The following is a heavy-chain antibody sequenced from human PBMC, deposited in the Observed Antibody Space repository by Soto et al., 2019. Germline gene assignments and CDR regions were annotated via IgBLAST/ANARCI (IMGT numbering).Heavy chain of an antibody. J-gene: IGHJ5*02. Sequence: QLQLQESGSGLVKPSQTLSLTCTVSGGSISSGGYSWSWIRQPPGKGLEWIGYIYHGSTYYNPSLKSRVTISVDRSKTQFSLKLSSVTAAYTAVYYCARITYCGGDCYRGFDPWGQGCLVTVSS. CDR2: IYHGST. CDR3: ARITYCGGDCYRGFDP. CDR1: GGSISSGGYS. V-gene: IGHV4-30-2*01. D-gene: IGHD2-21*02.